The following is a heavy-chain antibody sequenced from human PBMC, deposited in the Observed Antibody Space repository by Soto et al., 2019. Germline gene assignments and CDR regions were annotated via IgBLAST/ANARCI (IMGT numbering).Heavy chain of an antibody. V-gene: IGHV3-23*01. CDR1: RFTFSDYA. Sequence: GGSLRLSCAAARFTFSDYAMNWVRQAPGKGLEWVSAISGSGANTYYADSVKGRFTISRDNSKNMLYPQMNSLRDEDTAVYYCANGRFLEWLLPDNWFDPWGQGTLVTVSS. CDR2: ISGSGANT. D-gene: IGHD3-3*01. J-gene: IGHJ5*02. CDR3: ANGRFLEWLLPDNWFDP.